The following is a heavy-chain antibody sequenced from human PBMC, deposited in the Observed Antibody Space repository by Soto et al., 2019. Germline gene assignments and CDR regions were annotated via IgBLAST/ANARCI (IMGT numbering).Heavy chain of an antibody. J-gene: IGHJ5*02. CDR2: IYHSGST. V-gene: IGHV4-30-4*01. D-gene: IGHD6-6*01. Sequence: QVQLQESGPGLVRPSQTLSLNCTVCGGSISSGDYYWSWIRQPPGKGLEWIGYIYHSGSTYYNPSLKSRVTISVDTSKNQFSLKLSSVTAADTAVYYCARERPDGARLDPWGQGTLVTVSP. CDR3: ARERPDGARLDP. CDR1: GGSISSGDYY.